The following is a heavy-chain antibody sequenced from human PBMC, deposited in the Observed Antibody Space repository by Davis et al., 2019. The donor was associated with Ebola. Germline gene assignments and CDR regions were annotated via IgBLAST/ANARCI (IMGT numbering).Heavy chain of an antibody. D-gene: IGHD3-22*01. CDR1: GFTFSSYA. CDR2: ISYDGSNK. J-gene: IGHJ6*02. Sequence: GESLKISCAASGFTFSSYAMHWVRQAPGKGLEWVAVISYDGSNKYYADSVKGRFTISRDNSKNTLYLQMNSLRAEDTAVYYCAREAAPPHSSGYYDYYYYGMDVWGQGTTVTVSS. CDR3: AREAAPPHSSGYYDYYYYGMDV. V-gene: IGHV3-30-3*01.